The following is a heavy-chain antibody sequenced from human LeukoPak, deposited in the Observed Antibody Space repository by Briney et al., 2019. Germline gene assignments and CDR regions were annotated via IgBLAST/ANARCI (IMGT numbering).Heavy chain of an antibody. CDR1: GFTVSNTY. J-gene: IGHJ2*01. Sequence: GGSLRLSCAGSGFTVSNTYMGWVRQPPGKGLEWISVLYRGGNIYYADSVKGRFTISRDNPKNTLYLQMDSLRAEDTAMYHCVTSPATGNIYFDLWGRGTLVAVSS. CDR2: LYRGGNI. V-gene: IGHV3-66*01. D-gene: IGHD6-13*01. CDR3: VTSPATGNIYFDL.